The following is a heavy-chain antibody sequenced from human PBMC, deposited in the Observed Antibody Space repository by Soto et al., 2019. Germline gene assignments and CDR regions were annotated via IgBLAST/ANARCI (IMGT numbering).Heavy chain of an antibody. CDR3: AKEGGLSGSYYISSSYYFDY. V-gene: IGHV3-30*18. D-gene: IGHD1-26*01. Sequence: GGSLRLSCVASGFTFSSYGMHWVRQAPGKGLEWVAIISYDGSNTYYADSVKGRFTISRDNSKNTLYLQMNSLRAEVTSVYYCAKEGGLSGSYYISSSYYFDYWGQGP. CDR1: GFTFSSYG. CDR2: ISYDGSNT. J-gene: IGHJ4*02.